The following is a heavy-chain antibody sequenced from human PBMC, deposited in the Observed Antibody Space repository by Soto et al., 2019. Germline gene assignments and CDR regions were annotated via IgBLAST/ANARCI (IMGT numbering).Heavy chain of an antibody. CDR1: GGSFSGYY. Sequence: SETLSLTCAVYGGSFSGYYWSWIRQPPGKGLEWIGEINHSGSTNYNPSLKSRVTISVDTSKNQFSLKLSSVTAADTAVYYCARVRVRGGIRYYYGMDVWGQGTTVTVSS. CDR2: INHSGST. CDR3: ARVRVRGGIRYYYGMDV. V-gene: IGHV4-34*01. D-gene: IGHD3-10*01. J-gene: IGHJ6*02.